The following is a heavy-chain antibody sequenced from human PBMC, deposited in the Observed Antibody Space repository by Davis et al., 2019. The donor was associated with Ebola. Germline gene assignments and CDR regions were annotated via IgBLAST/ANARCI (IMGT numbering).Heavy chain of an antibody. Sequence: GESLKISCAASGFTFSSYSMNWVRQAPGKGLEWVSYISSSSSTIYYADSVKGRFTISRDNSKNTLYLQMNSLRAEDTAVYYCARDREWPLDYWGQGTLVTVSS. V-gene: IGHV3-48*01. CDR3: ARDREWPLDY. D-gene: IGHD3-3*01. CDR1: GFTFSSYS. J-gene: IGHJ4*02. CDR2: ISSSSSTI.